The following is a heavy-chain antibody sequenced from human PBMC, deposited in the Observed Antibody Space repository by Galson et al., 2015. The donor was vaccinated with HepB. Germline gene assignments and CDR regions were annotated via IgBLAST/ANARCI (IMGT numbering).Heavy chain of an antibody. Sequence: CAISGDSVSSNSAAWNWIRQSPSRGLEWLGRTYYRSKWYNDYAVSVKSRITINPDTSKNQFSLQLNSVTPEDTAVYYCARISFGGSSWEGYFDYWGQGTLVTVSS. V-gene: IGHV6-1*01. CDR3: ARISFGGSSWEGYFDY. J-gene: IGHJ4*02. CDR1: GDSVSSNSAA. D-gene: IGHD6-13*01. CDR2: TYYRSKWYN.